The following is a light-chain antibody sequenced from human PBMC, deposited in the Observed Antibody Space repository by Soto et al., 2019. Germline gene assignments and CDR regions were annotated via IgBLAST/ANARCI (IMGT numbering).Light chain of an antibody. CDR3: QQSYSVPIT. Sequence: DIQMTQAPSSLSASGGDRVTITCRASESISSHLNWYQQKSGRAPQLLIHAASTLQTGVPSRFSGSGSGTDFTLTISSLQPEDFATYYCQQSYSVPITFGQGTRLEIK. CDR1: ESISSH. V-gene: IGKV1-39*01. J-gene: IGKJ5*01. CDR2: AAS.